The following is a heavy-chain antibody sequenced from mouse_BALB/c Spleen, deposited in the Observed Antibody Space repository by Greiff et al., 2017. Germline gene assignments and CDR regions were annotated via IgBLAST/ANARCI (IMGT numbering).Heavy chain of an antibody. CDR2: INPSTGYT. D-gene: IGHD2-14*01. CDR1: GYTFTSYW. V-gene: IGHV1-7*01. CDR3: ARSNSRYDGRDVAWFAY. Sequence: QVQLKQSGAELAKPGASVKMSCKASGYTFTSYWMHWVKQRPGQGLEWIGYINPSTGYTEYNQKFKDKATLTADKSSSTAYMQLSSLTSEDSAVYYCARSNSRYDGRDVAWFAYWGQGTLVTVSA. J-gene: IGHJ3*01.